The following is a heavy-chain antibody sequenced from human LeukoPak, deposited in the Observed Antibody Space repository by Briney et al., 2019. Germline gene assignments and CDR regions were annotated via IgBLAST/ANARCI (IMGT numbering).Heavy chain of an antibody. D-gene: IGHD2-15*01. V-gene: IGHV3-66*02. Sequence: PGGSLRLSCAASGFTVSSNYMSWVRQAPGKGLEWVSVIYSGGSTYSADSVKGRFTISRDNSKNTLYLQMNSLRAEDTAVYYCARARQPLSGYCSGGSCSSVYFDYWGQGTLVTVSS. CDR2: IYSGGST. J-gene: IGHJ4*02. CDR3: ARARQPLSGYCSGGSCSSVYFDY. CDR1: GFTVSSNY.